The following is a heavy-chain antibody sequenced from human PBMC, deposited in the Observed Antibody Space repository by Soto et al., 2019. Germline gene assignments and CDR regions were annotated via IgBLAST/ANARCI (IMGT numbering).Heavy chain of an antibody. J-gene: IGHJ5*02. CDR3: ARDFGTMVRGVYENWFDP. D-gene: IGHD3-10*01. Sequence: QVQLQESGPGLVKPSQTLSLTCTVSGGSISSGDYYWSWIRQPPGEGLEWIGYIYYSGSTYYNPSLKSRVTISVDTSKNQFSLKLSSVTAADTAVYYCARDFGTMVRGVYENWFDPWGQGTLVTVSS. V-gene: IGHV4-30-4*01. CDR2: IYYSGST. CDR1: GGSISSGDYY.